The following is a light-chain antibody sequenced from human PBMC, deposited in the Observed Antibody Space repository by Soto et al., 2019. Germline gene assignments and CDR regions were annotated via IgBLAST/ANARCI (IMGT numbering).Light chain of an antibody. Sequence: DIHMTQSPSSLTASVGDRVTITCRASQSISTYLNWYQQKPGKAPKLLISAASTLRSGVPSRFSGSGSGTDFTLTISSLQPEDFATYYCQQSHGTFGQGTKVDI. CDR3: QQSHGT. CDR1: QSISTY. V-gene: IGKV1-39*01. J-gene: IGKJ1*01. CDR2: AAS.